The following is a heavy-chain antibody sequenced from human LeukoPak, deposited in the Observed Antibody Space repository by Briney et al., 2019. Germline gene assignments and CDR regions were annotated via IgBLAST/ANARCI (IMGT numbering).Heavy chain of an antibody. CDR2: MYYSGST. D-gene: IGHD1-26*01. CDR3: ARLVVGATDY. V-gene: IGHV4-39*01. J-gene: IGHJ4*02. CDR1: GGSIASRSYY. Sequence: PSETLSLTCTVSGGSIASRSYYWDWIRQPPGKGLEWIGSMYYSGSTNYNPSLKSRVTISADTSKNQFSLKLNSVAAADTAVYYCARLVVGATDYWGQGTLVTVSS.